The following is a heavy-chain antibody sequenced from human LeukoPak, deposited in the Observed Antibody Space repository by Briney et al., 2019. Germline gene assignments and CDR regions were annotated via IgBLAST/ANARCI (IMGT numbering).Heavy chain of an antibody. D-gene: IGHD3-10*01. CDR2: ISSDGSNT. V-gene: IGHV3-74*01. Sequence: GGSLRLSCAASGFTVSSFWMHWVRKAPGRGLVWVSRISSDGSNTYYADSVKGRFTISRDTAMNTLYLHMHSLREEDTADYYCTRGRGAYGWFDPWGQGTQVTVSS. J-gene: IGHJ5*02. CDR3: TRGRGAYGWFDP. CDR1: GFTVSSFW.